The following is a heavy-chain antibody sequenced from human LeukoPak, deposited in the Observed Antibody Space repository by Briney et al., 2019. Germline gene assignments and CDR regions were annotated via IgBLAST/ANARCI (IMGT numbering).Heavy chain of an antibody. Sequence: GASVKVSCKASGGTFSSYAISWVRQAPGQGLEWMGGIIPIFGTANYAQKFQGRVTITTDESTSTAYMELSSLRSEDTAVYYCARVKSPYYYDSSGYYFADWGQGTLVTVSS. CDR3: ARVKSPYYYDSSGYYFAD. J-gene: IGHJ4*02. D-gene: IGHD3-22*01. CDR2: IIPIFGTA. CDR1: GGTFSSYA. V-gene: IGHV1-69*05.